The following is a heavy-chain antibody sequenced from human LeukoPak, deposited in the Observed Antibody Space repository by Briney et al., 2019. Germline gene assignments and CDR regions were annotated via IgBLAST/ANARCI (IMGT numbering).Heavy chain of an antibody. CDR2: INHSGST. CDR3: ARSYGYADY. V-gene: IGHV4-34*01. D-gene: IGHD5-18*01. CDR1: GGSFSGYY. Sequence: PSETLSLTCAVYGGSFSGYYWSWIRQPPGKGLEWIGEINHSGSTNYNPSRKSRVTISVDTSKNQFSLKLSAVTAADTAVYYCARSYGYADYWGQGTLVTVSS. J-gene: IGHJ4*02.